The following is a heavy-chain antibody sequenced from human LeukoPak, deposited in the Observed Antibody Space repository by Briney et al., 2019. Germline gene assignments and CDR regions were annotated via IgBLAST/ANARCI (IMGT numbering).Heavy chain of an antibody. V-gene: IGHV1-2*02. J-gene: IGHJ4*02. D-gene: IGHD6-19*01. CDR3: ARLTVAGSVDY. Sequence: EASVKVSCKASGYTFTSYDINWVRQATGQGLEWMGWINPNSGGTNYAQKFQGRVTMTRDTSISTAYMELSRLRSDDTAVYYCARLTVAGSVDYWGQGTLVTVSS. CDR1: GYTFTSYD. CDR2: INPNSGGT.